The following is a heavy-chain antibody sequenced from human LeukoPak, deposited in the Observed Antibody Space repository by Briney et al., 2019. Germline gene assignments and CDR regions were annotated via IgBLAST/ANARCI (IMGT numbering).Heavy chain of an antibody. CDR1: GLSFSNYW. CDR3: ASGYTYVRWGDH. CDR2: TNLHGTTV. V-gene: IGHV3-74*01. D-gene: IGHD5-18*01. J-gene: IGHJ4*02. Sequence: PGGSLRLSCAVSGLSFSNYWMHWVRQAPGKGLVWVARTNLHGTTVDYADPVKGRFTISRDNAKNTLFLQMNSLRAEDTAVYYCASGYTYVRWGDHWGQGTLVTVSS.